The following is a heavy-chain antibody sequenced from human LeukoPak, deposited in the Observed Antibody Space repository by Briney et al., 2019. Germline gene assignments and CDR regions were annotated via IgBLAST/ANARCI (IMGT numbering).Heavy chain of an antibody. J-gene: IGHJ4*02. V-gene: IGHV4-39*07. CDR3: ARSYYYGSGSWLDY. Sequence: SETLSLTCTVSGGSISSSSYYWGWIRQPPGKGLEWIGEINHSGSTNYNPSLKSRVTISVDKSKNQFSLKLSSVTAADTAVYYCARSYYYGSGSWLDYWGQGTLVTVSS. D-gene: IGHD3-10*01. CDR2: INHSGST. CDR1: GGSISSSSYY.